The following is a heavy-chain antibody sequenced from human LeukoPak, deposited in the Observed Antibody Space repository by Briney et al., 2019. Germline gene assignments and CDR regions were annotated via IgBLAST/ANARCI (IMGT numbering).Heavy chain of an antibody. J-gene: IGHJ4*02. CDR3: AKGPLIEVAGTTWHY. V-gene: IGHV3-23*01. CDR2: ISGSGGNT. D-gene: IGHD6-19*01. Sequence: PGGSLRLSCAASGFTFSSYAMGWVRQFPGKGLEWVSAISGSGGNTYYADSVRGRFTISRDNSKNTLHLQVNSLRAEDTALYYCAKGPLIEVAGTTWHYWGQGTLVTVSS. CDR1: GFTFSSYA.